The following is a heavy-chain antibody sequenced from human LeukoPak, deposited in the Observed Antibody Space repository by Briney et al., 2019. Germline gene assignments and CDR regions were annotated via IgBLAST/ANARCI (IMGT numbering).Heavy chain of an antibody. D-gene: IGHD1-26*01. CDR3: AGGIVGATTWVYYFDY. J-gene: IGHJ4*02. CDR1: GYTFTSYD. V-gene: IGHV1-8*01. CDR2: MNPNSGNT. Sequence: ASVKVSCKASGYTFTSYDINWVRQATGQGLEWMEWMNPNSGNTGYAQKFQGRVTITRNTSISTAYMELSSLRSEDTAVYYCAGGIVGATTWVYYFDYWGQGTLVTVSS.